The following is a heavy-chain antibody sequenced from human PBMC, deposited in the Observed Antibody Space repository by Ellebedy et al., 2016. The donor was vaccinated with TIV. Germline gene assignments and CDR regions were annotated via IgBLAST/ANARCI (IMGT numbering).Heavy chain of an antibody. V-gene: IGHV3-48*01. CDR3: ARDLVYGMDV. D-gene: IGHD1-26*01. J-gene: IGHJ6*02. CDR2: ISSSSSTI. Sequence: GGSLRLXXAASGFTFSSYSMNWVRQAPGKGLEWVSYISSSSSTIYYADSVKGRFTISRDNAKNSLYLQMNSLRAEDTAVYYCARDLVYGMDVWGQGTTVTVSS. CDR1: GFTFSSYS.